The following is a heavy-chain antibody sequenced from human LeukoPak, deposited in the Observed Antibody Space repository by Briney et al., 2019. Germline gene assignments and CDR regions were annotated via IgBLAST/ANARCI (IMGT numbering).Heavy chain of an antibody. CDR3: ARDGGSGSYCKGVY. J-gene: IGHJ4*02. CDR1: GFTFSSYW. V-gene: IGHV3-7*01. Sequence: GGSLRLSCAASGFTFSSYWMSWVRQAPGKGLEWVANIKQDGSEKYYVDSVKGRFTISRDNAKNSLYLQMNSLRAEDTAVYYCARDGGSGSYCKGVYWGQGTLVTVSS. D-gene: IGHD3-10*01. CDR2: IKQDGSEK.